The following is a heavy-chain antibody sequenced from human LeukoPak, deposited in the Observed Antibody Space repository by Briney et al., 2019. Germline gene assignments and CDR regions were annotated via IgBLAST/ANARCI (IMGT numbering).Heavy chain of an antibody. Sequence: GGSLRLSCAASGFTFTSYWMHWVRQAPGKGLVWVSRVNHDGRGTAYADSVMGRFTISRDNAKNTVYLQMNSLRAEDTAVYYCATDLGWGQGTLVTVSS. J-gene: IGHJ4*02. D-gene: IGHD4-17*01. CDR1: GFTFTSYW. V-gene: IGHV3-74*01. CDR3: ATDLG. CDR2: VNHDGRGT.